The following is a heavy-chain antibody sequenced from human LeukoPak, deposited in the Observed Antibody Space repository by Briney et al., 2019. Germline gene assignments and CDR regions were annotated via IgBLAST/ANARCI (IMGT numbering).Heavy chain of an antibody. Sequence: SETLSLTCAVSGYPISSGYYWGWIRQPPGKGLEWIGSIYHSGSTYYNPSLKSRVTISVDTSKNQFSLKLSSVTAADTAVYYCARGVGAAAEHWFDPWGQGTLVTVSS. CDR2: IYHSGST. D-gene: IGHD6-13*01. CDR3: ARGVGAAAEHWFDP. V-gene: IGHV4-38-2*01. CDR1: GYPISSGYY. J-gene: IGHJ5*02.